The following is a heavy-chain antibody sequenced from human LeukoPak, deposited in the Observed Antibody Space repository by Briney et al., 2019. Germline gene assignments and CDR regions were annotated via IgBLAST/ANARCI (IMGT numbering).Heavy chain of an antibody. CDR3: AKDTTRGAAAYYFDY. CDR2: ISSDGRDK. V-gene: IGHV3-30*18. D-gene: IGHD1-26*01. Sequence: GRSLRLSCAASGFTFSNYAMHWVRQAPGKGLEWVAVISSDGRDKHCADSVKGRFTISRDNSKNTLYLQMNSLRPEDRAVYYCAKDTTRGAAAYYFDYWGQGTLLTVSS. J-gene: IGHJ4*02. CDR1: GFTFSNYA.